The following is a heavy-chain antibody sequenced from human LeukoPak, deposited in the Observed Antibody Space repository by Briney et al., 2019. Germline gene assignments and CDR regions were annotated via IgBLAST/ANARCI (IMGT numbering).Heavy chain of an antibody. V-gene: IGHV3-33*06. CDR3: AKGGQSWLPYFDY. CDR2: IWYDGSNK. J-gene: IGHJ4*02. Sequence: GGSLRLSCAASGFTFNSYGMHWVRQAPGKGLEWVAVIWYDGSNKYYADSVKGRFTISRDNSKNTLYLQMNSLRAEDTAVYYCAKGGQSWLPYFDYWGQGTLVTVSS. D-gene: IGHD5-24*01. CDR1: GFTFNSYG.